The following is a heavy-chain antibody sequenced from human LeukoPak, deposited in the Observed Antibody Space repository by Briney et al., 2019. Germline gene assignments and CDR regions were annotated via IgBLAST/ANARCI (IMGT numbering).Heavy chain of an antibody. CDR1: GYTFTSYA. J-gene: IGHJ5*02. CDR2: INTNTGNP. Sequence: EASVKVSCKASGYTFTSYAMNWVRQAPGQGLEWMGWINTNTGNPTYAQGFTGRFVFSLDTSVSTAYLQISSLKAEDTAVYYCARDLFYQLLDTPKNWFDPWGQGTLVTVSS. V-gene: IGHV7-4-1*02. CDR3: ARDLFYQLLDTPKNWFDP. D-gene: IGHD2-2*01.